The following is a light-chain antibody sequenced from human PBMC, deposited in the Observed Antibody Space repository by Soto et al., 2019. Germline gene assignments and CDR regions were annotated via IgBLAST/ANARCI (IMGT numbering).Light chain of an antibody. Sequence: IVMSQSPDSLAVSLGEWATINCKSSQSVLHRSTNNNYLAWYQQKPGQPPKLLFYWASTRQSGVPGRFSGSGSETDFTLTISSLQAEDVAVYYCQQYYNTPYTFGQGTKLEIK. CDR1: QSVLHRSTNNNY. CDR3: QQYYNTPYT. V-gene: IGKV4-1*01. J-gene: IGKJ2*01. CDR2: WAS.